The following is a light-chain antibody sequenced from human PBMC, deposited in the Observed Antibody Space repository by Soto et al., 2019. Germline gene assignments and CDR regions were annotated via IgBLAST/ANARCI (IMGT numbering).Light chain of an antibody. J-gene: IGLJ2*01. CDR2: SNN. V-gene: IGLV1-44*01. Sequence: QSVLTQPPSASGTPGQRGTLSCSGSSSNSGSNTVNWYQQIPGTAPKLLIYSNNQRPSGVPDRFSGSKSGNSASLAISGLQSEDEADYYCAAWDDSLNGHVVFGGGTKLTVL. CDR3: AAWDDSLNGHVV. CDR1: SSNSGSNT.